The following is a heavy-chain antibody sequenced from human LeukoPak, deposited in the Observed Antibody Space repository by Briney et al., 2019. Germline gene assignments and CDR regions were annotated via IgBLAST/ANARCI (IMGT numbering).Heavy chain of an antibody. CDR2: IIPIFGTA. CDR3: ATEQVGYYFDY. Sequence: GSSVKISCKASGGTFSSYAISWVRQAPGQGLEWMGGIIPIFGTANYAQKFQGRVTTTTDESTSTAYMELSSLRSEDTAVYYCATEQVGYYFDYWGQGTLVTLSS. J-gene: IGHJ4*02. CDR1: GGTFSSYA. D-gene: IGHD1/OR15-1a*01. V-gene: IGHV1-69*05.